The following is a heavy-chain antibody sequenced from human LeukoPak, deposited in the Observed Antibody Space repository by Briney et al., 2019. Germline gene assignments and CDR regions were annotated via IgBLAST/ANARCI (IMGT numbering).Heavy chain of an antibody. J-gene: IGHJ4*02. CDR3: ARGDYYGSGSPSDY. V-gene: IGHV4-31*03. CDR1: GGSISSGGSY. D-gene: IGHD3-10*01. Sequence: SETLSLTCTVSGGSISSGGSYWSWIRQHPGKGLEWIGYIYYSGSTYYNPSLKSRVTISVDTSKNQFSLKLSSVTAADTAVYYCARGDYYGSGSPSDYWGQGTLVTVSS. CDR2: IYYSGST.